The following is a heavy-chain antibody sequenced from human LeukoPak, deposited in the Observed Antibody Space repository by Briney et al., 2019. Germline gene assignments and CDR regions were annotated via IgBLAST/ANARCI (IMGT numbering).Heavy chain of an antibody. D-gene: IGHD5-12*01. V-gene: IGHV3-21*01. CDR2: ISSSSSYI. CDR3: ARDHGYDFDY. J-gene: IGHJ4*02. Sequence: GGSLRLSCAASGFTFNTYGMNWVRQAPGKGLEWVSSISSSSSYIYYADSVKGRFTISRDNAKNSLYLQMNSLRAEDTAVYYCARDHGYDFDYWGQGTLVTVSS. CDR1: GFTFNTYG.